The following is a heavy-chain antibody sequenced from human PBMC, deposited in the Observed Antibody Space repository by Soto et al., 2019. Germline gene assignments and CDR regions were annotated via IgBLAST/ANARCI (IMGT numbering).Heavy chain of an antibody. D-gene: IGHD3-3*01. J-gene: IGHJ6*02. V-gene: IGHV3-15*07. CDR2: IKSKTDGGTT. CDR3: TTDRYDFWSGPMPRVYYYYGMDV. Sequence: PGGSLRLSCAASGFTFSNAWMNWVRQAPGKGLEWVGRIKSKTDGGTTDYAAPVKGRFTISRDDSKNTLYLQMNSLKTEDTAVYYCTTDRYDFWSGPMPRVYYYYGMDVWGQGTTVTVSS. CDR1: GFTFSNAW.